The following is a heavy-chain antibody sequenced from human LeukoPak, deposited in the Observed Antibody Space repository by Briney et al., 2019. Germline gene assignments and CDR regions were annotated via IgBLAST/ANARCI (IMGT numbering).Heavy chain of an antibody. Sequence: GASVKVSCKASGGTFSSYAISWVRQAPGQGLEWMGGIIPIFGTANYAQKFQGRVTITTDESTSTAYMELSSLRSEDTAVYYCAVVNIVVVPAAPNYYYYMDVWGKGTTVTVSS. V-gene: IGHV1-69*05. J-gene: IGHJ6*03. D-gene: IGHD2-2*01. CDR3: AVVNIVVVPAAPNYYYYMDV. CDR1: GGTFSSYA. CDR2: IIPIFGTA.